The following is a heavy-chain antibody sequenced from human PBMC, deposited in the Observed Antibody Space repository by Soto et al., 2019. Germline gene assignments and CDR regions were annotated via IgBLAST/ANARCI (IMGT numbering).Heavy chain of an antibody. D-gene: IGHD6-19*01. CDR1: GFTFSSYG. Sequence: VQLVESGGGVVQPGRSLRLSCAASGFTFSSYGMHWVRQAPGKGLEWVAVIWYDGSNKYYADSVKGRFTISRDNSKNTLYLQMNSLRAEATAVYYCARDRAVAGCFDYWGQGTLVTVSS. J-gene: IGHJ4*02. CDR3: ARDRAVAGCFDY. V-gene: IGHV3-33*01. CDR2: IWYDGSNK.